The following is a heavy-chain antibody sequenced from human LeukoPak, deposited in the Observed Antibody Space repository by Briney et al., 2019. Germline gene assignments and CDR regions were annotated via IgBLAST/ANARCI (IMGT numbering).Heavy chain of an antibody. D-gene: IGHD3-3*01. Sequence: SETLSLTCTVSGGSISSSSYYWGWIRQPPGKGLEWIGEINHSGSTNYNPSLKSRVTISVDTSKNQFSLKLSSVTAADTAVYYCARGLSGVVIGWFDPWGQGTLVTVSS. CDR1: GGSISSSSYY. V-gene: IGHV4-39*07. J-gene: IGHJ5*02. CDR3: ARGLSGVVIGWFDP. CDR2: INHSGST.